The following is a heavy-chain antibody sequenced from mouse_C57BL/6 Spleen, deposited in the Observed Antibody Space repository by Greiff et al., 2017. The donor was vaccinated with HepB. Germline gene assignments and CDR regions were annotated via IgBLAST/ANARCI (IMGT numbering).Heavy chain of an antibody. Sequence: EVMLVESGGGLVKPGGSLKLSCEASGFTFSSYTMYWVRQTPEQRLEWVATISGGGGNTYYPDSVKGRFTISRDNAKNTLYMQMSSLRSEDTAFYCWARDANWAWFAYWGQGTLVTVSA. J-gene: IGHJ3*01. CDR3: ARDANWAWFAY. V-gene: IGHV5-9*01. CDR1: GFTFSSYT. CDR2: ISGGGGNT. D-gene: IGHD4-1*02.